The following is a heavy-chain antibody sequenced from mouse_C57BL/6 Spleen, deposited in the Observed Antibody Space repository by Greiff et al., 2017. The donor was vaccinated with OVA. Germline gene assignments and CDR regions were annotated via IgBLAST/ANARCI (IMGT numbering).Heavy chain of an antibody. CDR2: IDPENGDT. Sequence: QLQQSGAELVRPGASVKLSCTASGFNIKDDYMHWVKQRPEQGLEWIGWIDPENGDTEYASKFQGKATITADTSSNTAYLQLSSLTSEDTAVYYCTTRVTTVVANFDYWGQGTTLTVSS. D-gene: IGHD1-1*01. CDR1: GFNIKDDY. J-gene: IGHJ2*01. V-gene: IGHV14-4*01. CDR3: TTRVTTVVANFDY.